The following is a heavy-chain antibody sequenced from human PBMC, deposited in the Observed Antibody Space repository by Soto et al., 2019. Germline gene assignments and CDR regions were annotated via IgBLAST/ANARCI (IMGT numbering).Heavy chain of an antibody. D-gene: IGHD2-8*02. J-gene: IGHJ4*02. CDR3: ARRYSTGWFFDS. V-gene: IGHV4-59*01. CDR2: IHHTGST. Sequence: PSETLSLTCSLSGGSMTSYYLAWIRQPPGKGLECLGYIHHTGSTNYHPSLKSCVRMSVDTSKNQLSLEVRSVTPADTAIYYCARRYSTGWFFDSWGPGSLVTVSS. CDR1: GGSMTSYY.